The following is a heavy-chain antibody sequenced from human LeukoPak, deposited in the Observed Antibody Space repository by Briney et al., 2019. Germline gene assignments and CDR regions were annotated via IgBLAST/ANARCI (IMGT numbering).Heavy chain of an antibody. D-gene: IGHD2-15*01. Sequence: PGGSLRLSCAASGFSFSSFWMTWVRQTPGRGLEWVANIKQDGSEIYYVDSLKGRFIISRDNAKNSLYLQMNSLRAEDTAVYYCARALGYCSGGSCYPFDCWGQGALVTVSS. J-gene: IGHJ4*02. CDR3: ARALGYCSGGSCYPFDC. V-gene: IGHV3-7*04. CDR2: IKQDGSEI. CDR1: GFSFSSFW.